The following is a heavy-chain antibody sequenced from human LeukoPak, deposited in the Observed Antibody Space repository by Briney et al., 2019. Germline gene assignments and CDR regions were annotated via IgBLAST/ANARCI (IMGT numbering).Heavy chain of an antibody. Sequence: KASETLSLTCTVSGGSISSYYWSWIRQPAGKGLEWIGRIYTSGSTNYNPSLKSRVTMSVDTSKNQFSLKLSSVTAADTAVYYCARDVYCSSTSCYGWLDPWGQGTLVTVSS. CDR3: ARDVYCSSTSCYGWLDP. CDR2: IYTSGST. D-gene: IGHD2-2*01. V-gene: IGHV4-4*07. J-gene: IGHJ5*02. CDR1: GGSISSYY.